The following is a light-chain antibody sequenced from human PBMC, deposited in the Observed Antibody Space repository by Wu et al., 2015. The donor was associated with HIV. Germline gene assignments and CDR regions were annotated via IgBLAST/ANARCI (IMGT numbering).Light chain of an antibody. Sequence: IQLTQSPFSLSASVGDRVTITCRASQGISSYLAWYQQKPGKAPKLLIYAASTLQSGVPSRFSGSGSGTDFTLTISSLEPDDFATYFCQHLNSYPLTFGGGPDRDQT. V-gene: IGKV1-9*01. CDR2: AAS. J-gene: IGKJ4*01. CDR3: QHLNSYPLT. CDR1: QGISSY.